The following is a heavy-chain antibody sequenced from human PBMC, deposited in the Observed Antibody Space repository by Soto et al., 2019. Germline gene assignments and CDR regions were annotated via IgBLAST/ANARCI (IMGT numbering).Heavy chain of an antibody. J-gene: IGHJ4*02. CDR3: ARDATLRY. CDR2: IYYSGST. Sequence: QVQLQESGPGLVKPSETLSLTCTVSGASMDGFYWNWIRQPPGKGLEWIGYIYYSGSTNYNPSLKSRVTISIDMSKNQFSLNLTSVTPADTTVYYCARDATLRYWGQGTLVTVSS. V-gene: IGHV4-59*01. CDR1: GASMDGFY. D-gene: IGHD2-15*01.